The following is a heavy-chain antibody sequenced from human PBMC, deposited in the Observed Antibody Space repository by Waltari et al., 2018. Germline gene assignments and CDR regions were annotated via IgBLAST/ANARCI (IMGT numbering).Heavy chain of an antibody. CDR3: AKGPGGWNSQGIPNYYFDY. V-gene: IGHV4-39*07. Sequence: QLQLQESGPGLVKPSETLSLTCTVSGGSISSSSYYWGWIRQPPGKGLEWIGSIYYSGSTYYNPSLKSRVTISVDTSKNQFSLKLSSVTAADTAVYYCAKGPGGWNSQGIPNYYFDYWGQGTLVTVSS. D-gene: IGHD5-18*01. CDR2: IYYSGST. J-gene: IGHJ4*02. CDR1: GGSISSSSYY.